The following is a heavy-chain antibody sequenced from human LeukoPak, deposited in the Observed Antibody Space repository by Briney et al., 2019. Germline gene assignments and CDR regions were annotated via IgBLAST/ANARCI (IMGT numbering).Heavy chain of an antibody. D-gene: IGHD2-15*01. J-gene: IGHJ4*03. Sequence: ASVKVSCKASGYTFTGYYMHWVRQVPGQGLEWMGWINPNSGGTKYAQKFQGRVTMTRDTSISTAYMELSRLRSDDTAVYYCARGGRYCSGTNCYFDSWGQGTLVTVSS. CDR1: GYTFTGYY. CDR2: INPNSGGT. V-gene: IGHV1-2*02. CDR3: ARGGRYCSGTNCYFDS.